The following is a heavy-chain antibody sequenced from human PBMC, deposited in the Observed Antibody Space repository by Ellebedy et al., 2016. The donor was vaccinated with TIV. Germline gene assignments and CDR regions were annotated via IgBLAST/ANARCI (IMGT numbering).Heavy chain of an antibody. CDR2: INHSGST. CDR1: GGSFSGYY. J-gene: IGHJ3*02. D-gene: IGHD3/OR15-3a*01. CDR3: ARELTMDAFDI. V-gene: IGHV4-34*09. Sequence: SETLSLXXAVYGGSFSGYYWSWIRQPPGKGLEWIGEINHSGSTYYNPSLKSRVTISVDTSKNQFSLKLSSVTAADTAVYYCARELTMDAFDIWGQGTMVTVSS.